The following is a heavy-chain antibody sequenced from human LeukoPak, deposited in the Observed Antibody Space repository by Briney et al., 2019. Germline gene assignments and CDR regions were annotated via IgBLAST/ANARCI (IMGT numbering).Heavy chain of an antibody. CDR3: ARGPPTGGGAYVGDY. D-gene: IGHD2-8*02. Sequence: GGSLRLSCAASELNFENHWMHWVRQVPGKGPEWVSRTDAGGSSTSYADSVRGRFSISRDNGKSTLYLQMNSLRVEDTAVYYCARGPPTGGGAYVGDYWGHGTLVTVSS. J-gene: IGHJ4*01. CDR1: ELNFENHW. V-gene: IGHV3-74*01. CDR2: TDAGGSST.